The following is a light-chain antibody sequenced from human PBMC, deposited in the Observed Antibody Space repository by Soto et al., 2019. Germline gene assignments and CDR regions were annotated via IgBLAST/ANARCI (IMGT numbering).Light chain of an antibody. CDR2: DAS. Sequence: DIQITQSPYTLSASLGDRVTIPCRASQSISTWLAWYQQKPGKAPKLLIYDASSLESGVPSRFSGSGSGTEFTLTISSLQPDDFATYYCQQYNSYSRWTFSQGTKVDIK. CDR3: QQYNSYSRWT. V-gene: IGKV1-5*01. J-gene: IGKJ1*01. CDR1: QSISTW.